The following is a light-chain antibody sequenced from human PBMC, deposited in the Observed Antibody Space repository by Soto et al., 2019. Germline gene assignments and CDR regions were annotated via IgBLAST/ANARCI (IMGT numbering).Light chain of an antibody. CDR3: QHSYSNTPT. V-gene: IGKV1-39*01. CDR2: ATS. J-gene: IGKJ4*01. CDR1: QNIDSY. Sequence: DIQMTQSPSSLSASVGDTVTITCRASQNIDSYLNWYQHKPGKAPKLLIYATSNLQSGVTSRFSGSGSETDFTLTISSLQPEDFATYYCQHSYSNTPTFGGGTKVEIK.